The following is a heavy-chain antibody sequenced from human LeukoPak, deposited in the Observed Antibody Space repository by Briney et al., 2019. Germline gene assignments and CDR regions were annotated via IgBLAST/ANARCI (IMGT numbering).Heavy chain of an antibody. V-gene: IGHV1-2*02. CDR3: ARGYPNYYGP. J-gene: IGHJ3*01. D-gene: IGHD3-10*01. CDR1: GNTXTDYY. Sequence: ASVKVSCKASGNTXTDYYLHRVRQAPGQGLEWMGWINTNSGGTRYAQKFQGRVTMTRDTSISTAYLELSGLTSDDTAVYFCARGYPNYYGPWGQGTTLTVSS. CDR2: INTNSGGT.